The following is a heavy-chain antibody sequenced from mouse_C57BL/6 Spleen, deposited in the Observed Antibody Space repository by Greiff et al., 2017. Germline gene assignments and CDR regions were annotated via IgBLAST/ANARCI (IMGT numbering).Heavy chain of an antibody. Sequence: DVMLVESGEGLVKPGGSLKLSCAASGFTFSSYAMSWVRQTPEKRLEWVAYISSGGDYIYYADTVKGRFTISRDNARNTLYLQMSSLKSEDTAMYYCTRDLRLFAYWGQGTLVTVSA. CDR2: ISSGGDYI. CDR1: GFTFSSYA. V-gene: IGHV5-9-1*02. J-gene: IGHJ3*01. CDR3: TRDLRLFAY.